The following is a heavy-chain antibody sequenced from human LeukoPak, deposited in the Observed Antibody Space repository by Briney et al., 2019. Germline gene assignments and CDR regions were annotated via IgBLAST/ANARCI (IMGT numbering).Heavy chain of an antibody. J-gene: IGHJ4*02. D-gene: IGHD3-10*01. V-gene: IGHV4-61*02. Sequence: SQTLSLTCTVSGGSISSGSYYWSWIRQPAGKGLEWIGRIYTSGSTNYNPSLKSRVTISVDTSKNQFSLKLSSVTAADTAVYYCARDLSGSFDYWGQGTLVTVSS. CDR3: ARDLSGSFDY. CDR2: IYTSGST. CDR1: GGSISSGSYY.